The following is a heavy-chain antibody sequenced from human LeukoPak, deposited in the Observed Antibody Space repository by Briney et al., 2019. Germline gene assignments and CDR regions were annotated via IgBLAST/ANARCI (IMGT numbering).Heavy chain of an antibody. V-gene: IGHV3-33*01. CDR2: IWYDGSNK. Sequence: GGSLRLSCAASGFTFSSYGMHWVRQAPGKGLEWVAVIWYDGSNKYYADSVKGRLTISRDNSKNTLYLQMNSLRAEDTAVYYCARERGYNRGYFDYWGQGTLVTVSS. CDR1: GFTFSSYG. D-gene: IGHD5-24*01. J-gene: IGHJ4*02. CDR3: ARERGYNRGYFDY.